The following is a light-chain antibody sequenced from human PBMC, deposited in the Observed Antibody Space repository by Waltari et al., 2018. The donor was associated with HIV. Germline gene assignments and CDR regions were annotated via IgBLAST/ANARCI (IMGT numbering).Light chain of an antibody. CDR1: SADVGAFDH. CDR3: TSYTVNYLYV. CDR2: EVT. Sequence: QSVLTQPASMSGSPGQSITLSCTGTSADVGAFDHVSWFQQHPGKAPRLMIFEVTKRPSGVSARFSGSKSGNTASLTISGLQAEDEADYYCTSYTVNYLYVFGTGTKVTVL. J-gene: IGLJ1*01. V-gene: IGLV2-14*01.